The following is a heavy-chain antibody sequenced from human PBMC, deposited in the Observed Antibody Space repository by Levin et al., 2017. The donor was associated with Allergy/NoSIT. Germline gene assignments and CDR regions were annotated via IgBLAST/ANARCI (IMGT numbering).Heavy chain of an antibody. CDR3: ASVTVWPRQLHDFDS. CDR2: ISYDGSNK. D-gene: IGHD2-2*01. CDR1: GFTFSNYA. J-gene: IGHJ4*02. Sequence: PGGSLRLSCAASGFTFSNYAMHWVRQAPGKGLEWVALISYDGSNKYYADSVKGRFTISRDISRNTLYLQMNSLRAEDTAVYYCASVTVWPRQLHDFDSWGQGTLVTVSS. V-gene: IGHV3-30-3*01.